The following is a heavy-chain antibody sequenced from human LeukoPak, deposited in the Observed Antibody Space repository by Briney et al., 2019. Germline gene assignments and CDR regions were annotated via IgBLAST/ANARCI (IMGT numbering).Heavy chain of an antibody. Sequence: EASVKVSCKASGGTFSSYTISWVRQAPGQGLEWMGRIIPILGIANYAQKFQGRVTITADKSTSTAYMELSSLRSEDTAVYYCARDLRGGSGSYHRADFDYWGQGTLVTVSS. CDR3: ARDLRGGSGSYHRADFDY. V-gene: IGHV1-69*04. CDR1: GGTFSSYT. CDR2: IIPILGIA. J-gene: IGHJ4*02. D-gene: IGHD1-26*01.